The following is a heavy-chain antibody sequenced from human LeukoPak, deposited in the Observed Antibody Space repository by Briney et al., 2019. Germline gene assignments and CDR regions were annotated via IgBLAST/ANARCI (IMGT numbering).Heavy chain of an antibody. V-gene: IGHV1-69*01. J-gene: IGHJ3*02. CDR3: ARDGPYYDILTGYSSGAFDI. CDR2: IIPIFGTA. Sequence: SVKVSCKASGGTFSSYAISWVRQAPGQGLEWMGGIIPIFGTANYAQKFQGRVTVTADESTSTAYMELSSLRSEDTAVYYCARDGPYYDILTGYSSGAFDIWGQGTMVTVSS. CDR1: GGTFSSYA. D-gene: IGHD3-9*01.